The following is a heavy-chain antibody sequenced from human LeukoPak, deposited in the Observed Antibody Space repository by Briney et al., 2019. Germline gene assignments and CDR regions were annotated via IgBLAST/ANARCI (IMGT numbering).Heavy chain of an antibody. CDR3: ARQSAEPEGYYDFWSGYSEPYYFDY. J-gene: IGHJ4*02. D-gene: IGHD3-3*01. CDR1: GGSLSSSSYY. CDR2: IYYSGST. V-gene: IGHV4-39*01. Sequence: SETLSLTCTVSGGSLSSSSYYWGWLRQPPGKGLDGFGSIYYSGSTYYNPSLKSRFTISVNTSKNQFSLKSSYVTAADTAVYYCARQSAEPEGYYDFWSGYSEPYYFDYWGQGTLVTVSS.